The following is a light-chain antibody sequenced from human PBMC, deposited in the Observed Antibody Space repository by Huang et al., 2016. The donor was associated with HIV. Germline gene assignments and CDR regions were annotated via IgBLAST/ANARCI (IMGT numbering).Light chain of an antibody. V-gene: IGKV3-20*01. CDR3: QQCDTSPLT. J-gene: IGKJ4*01. Sequence: LVLTQSPGTLSFSPGEVAILSCRASQRISSKFLSWYQQKTGQAPIRLLYAASSRATGIPARFSGSGSGTDFTLTISSLDPDDFAVYYCQQCDTSPLTFGGGTKVEIK. CDR2: AAS. CDR1: QRISSKF.